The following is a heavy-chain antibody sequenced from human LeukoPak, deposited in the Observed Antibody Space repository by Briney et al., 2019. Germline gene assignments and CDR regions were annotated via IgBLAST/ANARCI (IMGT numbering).Heavy chain of an antibody. Sequence: PSETLSLTCNVSGGPISNRNYYWAWIRQPPGKGLEWVGSVYYSGSTYYNPSLNSRITMFIDTSKNQFSLKLSSVTAADTAVYYCARSRNSSGYQVYWGQGTLVTVSS. CDR1: GGPISNRNYY. V-gene: IGHV4-39*01. CDR3: ARSRNSSGYQVY. CDR2: VYYSGST. J-gene: IGHJ4*02. D-gene: IGHD3-22*01.